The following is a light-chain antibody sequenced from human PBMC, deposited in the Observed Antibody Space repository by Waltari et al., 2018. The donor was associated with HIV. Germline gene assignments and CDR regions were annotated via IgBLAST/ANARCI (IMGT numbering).Light chain of an antibody. CDR3: QQSYESPFN. V-gene: IGKV1-39*01. Sequence: DIQLTQSPASLSASLGDRVVITCRASQAISTYLNWYQQKAGKGPVLLVYSASTLQSGAPSRFRGSGSGRDFTLSISGLQPEDFASYFCQQSYESPFNFDPGTKLHV. CDR2: SAS. J-gene: IGKJ3*01. CDR1: QAISTY.